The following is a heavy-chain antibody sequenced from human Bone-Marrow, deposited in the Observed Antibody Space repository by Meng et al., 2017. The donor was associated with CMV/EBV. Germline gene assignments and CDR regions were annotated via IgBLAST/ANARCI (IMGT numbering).Heavy chain of an antibody. J-gene: IGHJ6*02. CDR3: ARDGSKPLRIVVVPAGMDV. V-gene: IGHV1-18*01. CDR1: GYTFTSYA. D-gene: IGHD2-2*01. Sequence: ASVKVSCKASGYTFTSYAITWVRQAPGQGLEWMGWSSIYKVTPDYAQKFQGRVTIITDESTSTAYMELSSLRAEDTAVYYCARDGSKPLRIVVVPAGMDVWGQGTTVTVSS. CDR2: SSIYKVTP.